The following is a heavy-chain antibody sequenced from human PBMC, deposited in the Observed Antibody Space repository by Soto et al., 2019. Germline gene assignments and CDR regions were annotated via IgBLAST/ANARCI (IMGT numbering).Heavy chain of an antibody. Sequence: ASVKVSCKASGGTFSSYTISWVRQAPGQGLEWMGGFDPEDGETIYAQKFQGRVTMTEDTSTDTAYMELSSLRSEDTAVYYCATSSKERWDAFDIWGQGTMVTVSS. CDR2: FDPEDGET. CDR3: ATSSKERWDAFDI. J-gene: IGHJ3*02. V-gene: IGHV1-24*01. CDR1: GGTFSSYT.